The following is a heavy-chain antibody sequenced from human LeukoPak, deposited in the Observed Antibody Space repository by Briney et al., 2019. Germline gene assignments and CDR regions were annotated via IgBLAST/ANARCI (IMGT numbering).Heavy chain of an antibody. Sequence: SETLSLTCTVSGGSINSYYWNWIRQPPGKGLEWIGYIYHSGSTNYNPSLKSRVTISLDTSKNQFSLELTSVTAADTAIYYCARVGGMTTINNAAFDIWGQGTMVTVSS. J-gene: IGHJ3*02. CDR2: IYHSGST. CDR1: GGSINSYY. CDR3: ARVGGMTTINNAAFDI. V-gene: IGHV4-59*01. D-gene: IGHD5-24*01.